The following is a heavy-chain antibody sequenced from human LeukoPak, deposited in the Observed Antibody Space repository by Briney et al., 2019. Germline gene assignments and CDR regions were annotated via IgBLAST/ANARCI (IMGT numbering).Heavy chain of an antibody. V-gene: IGHV1-69*05. D-gene: IGHD5-12*01. CDR3: AREIFGDIVATTYYYYYYMDV. J-gene: IGHJ6*03. Sequence: SVKVSCKASGGTFSSYAISWVRQAPGQGLEWLGRIIPIFGTANYAQKFQGRVTITTDESTSTAYMELSSLRSEDTAVYYCAREIFGDIVATTYYYYYYMDVWGKGTTVTVSS. CDR2: IIPIFGTA. CDR1: GGTFSSYA.